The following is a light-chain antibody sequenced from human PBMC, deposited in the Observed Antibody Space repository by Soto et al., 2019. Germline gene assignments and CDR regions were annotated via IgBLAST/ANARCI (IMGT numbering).Light chain of an antibody. J-gene: IGLJ3*02. CDR1: NNDVGGYNF. V-gene: IGLV2-14*01. CDR3: QSSDMHLSGSGV. CDR2: EVT. Sequence: QSVLTQPASVSGSPGQLITISCAGTNNDVGGYNFVSWYQQHPGKAPKLLIYEVTDRPSGVSHRFSGSKSGNTASLTISGLQAEDEAVYYCQSSDMHLSGSGVFGGGTKLTVL.